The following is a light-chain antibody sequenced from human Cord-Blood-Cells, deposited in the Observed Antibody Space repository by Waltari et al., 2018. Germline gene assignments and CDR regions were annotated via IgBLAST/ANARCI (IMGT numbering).Light chain of an antibody. J-gene: IGLJ2*01. CDR3: SSYTGSSTVV. CDR1: SSDVGGYNY. CDR2: DVS. V-gene: IGLV2-14*01. Sequence: QSALTQPASVSGSPGQSITISCTGTSSDVGGYNYVSWYQQHPGKAPTLMIYDVSNRPSGVSNRFSGSKSGNAASLTISGLRAEDEAAYYCSSYTGSSTVVFGGGTKLTVL.